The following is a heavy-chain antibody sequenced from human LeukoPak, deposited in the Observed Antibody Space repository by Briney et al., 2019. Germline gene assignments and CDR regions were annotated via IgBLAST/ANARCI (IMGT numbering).Heavy chain of an antibody. V-gene: IGHV4-34*01. D-gene: IGHD5-24*01. CDR2: INHSGST. Sequence: PSETLSLTCAVYGGSFSGYYWSWIRQPPGKGLEWIGEINHSGSTNYNPSLKSRVTISVDTSKNQFSLKLSSVTAADTAVYYCARGGGWLQSFNYWGQGTLVTVSS. J-gene: IGHJ4*02. CDR3: ARGGGWLQSFNY. CDR1: GGSFSGYY.